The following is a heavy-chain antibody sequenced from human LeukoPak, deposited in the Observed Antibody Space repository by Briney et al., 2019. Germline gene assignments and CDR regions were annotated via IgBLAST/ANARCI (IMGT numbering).Heavy chain of an antibody. Sequence: ASVKVSCKASGYTFTSNYIHWVRQAPGQGLEWMGMIYPRDGSTSYAQKLQGRVTMTTDTSTSTAYMELRSLRSDDTAVYYCARVKLAPAAKTGSYIDPWGQGTLVTVSS. CDR2: IYPRDGST. D-gene: IGHD2-2*01. V-gene: IGHV1-46*01. CDR3: ARVKLAPAAKTGSYIDP. CDR1: GYTFTSNY. J-gene: IGHJ5*02.